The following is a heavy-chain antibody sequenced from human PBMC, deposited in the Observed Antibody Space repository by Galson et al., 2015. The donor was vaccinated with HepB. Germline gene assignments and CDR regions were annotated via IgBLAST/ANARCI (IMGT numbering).Heavy chain of an antibody. CDR2: IISKTDGGTT. J-gene: IGHJ4*02. CDR1: GFTLSNAW. D-gene: IGHD5-18*01. V-gene: IGHV3-15*06. Sequence: SLRLSCAASGFTLSNAWMGWVRQAPGKGLEWVGHIISKTDGGTTNYAAPVKGRFTISRDDSKNTLYLQMNSLKTEDTAVYCCTTKLGYTYGTDYWGQGTLVTVSS. CDR3: TTKLGYTYGTDY.